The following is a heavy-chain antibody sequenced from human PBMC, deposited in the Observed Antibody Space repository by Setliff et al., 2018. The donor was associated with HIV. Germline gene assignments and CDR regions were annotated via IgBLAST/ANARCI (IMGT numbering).Heavy chain of an antibody. CDR1: GNTFTNYH. D-gene: IGHD1-26*01. J-gene: IGHJ4*02. V-gene: IGHV1-46*01. CDR2: INPSGGST. CDR3: ATHRWYSGSYLRDY. Sequence: ASVKVSCKASGNTFTNYHMHWVRQAPGQGLEWIGVINPSGGSTTYAQKFQGRVTMTWDTSTSTVYMELSSLRSEDTAVYYCATHRWYSGSYLRDYWGQGTLVTVSS.